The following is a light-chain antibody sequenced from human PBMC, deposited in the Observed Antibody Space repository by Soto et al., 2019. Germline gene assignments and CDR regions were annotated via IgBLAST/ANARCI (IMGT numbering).Light chain of an antibody. CDR3: NQYYSFPGT. CDR2: AAS. Sequence: VIWMTQSPSLLSASTGDRVTISCRISQGISSYLAWYQQKPGKAPELLIYAASTLQSGVPLRFSSSGSGTDFTLTISCLQSEDFATYYCNQYYSFPGTFGQGTKVEIK. J-gene: IGKJ1*01. CDR1: QGISSY. V-gene: IGKV1D-8*01.